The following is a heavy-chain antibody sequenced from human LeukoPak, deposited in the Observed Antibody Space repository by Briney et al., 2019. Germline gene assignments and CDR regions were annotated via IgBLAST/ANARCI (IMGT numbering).Heavy chain of an antibody. Sequence: ASVKVSCKVSGYTLTELSMHWVRQAPGKGLEWMGGSDPEDGETIYAQKFQGRVTMTEDTSTDTAYMELSSLRSEDTAVYYCATGGINWNYVNGMDVWGQGTTVTVSS. CDR3: ATGGINWNYVNGMDV. CDR2: SDPEDGET. D-gene: IGHD1-7*01. J-gene: IGHJ6*02. V-gene: IGHV1-24*01. CDR1: GYTLTELS.